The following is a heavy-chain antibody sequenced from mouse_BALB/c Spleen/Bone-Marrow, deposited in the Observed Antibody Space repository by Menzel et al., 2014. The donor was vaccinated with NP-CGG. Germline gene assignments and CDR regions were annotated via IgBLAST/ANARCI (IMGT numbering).Heavy chain of an antibody. V-gene: IGHV1-7*01. D-gene: IGHD2-14*01. CDR2: INPSTGYT. CDR1: GYTFTSYW. CDR3: ARHYRYYFDY. Sequence: QVQLQQSGAELAKPRASVKMSCKASGYTFTSYWMHWVKQRPGQGLEWIGYINPSTGYTEYNQKFKDKATLTADKSSSTAYMQLSSLTSEDSAVYYCARHYRYYFDYWGQGTTLTVSS. J-gene: IGHJ2*01.